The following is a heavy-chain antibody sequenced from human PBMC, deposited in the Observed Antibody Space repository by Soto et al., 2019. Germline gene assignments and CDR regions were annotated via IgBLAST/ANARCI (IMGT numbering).Heavy chain of an antibody. CDR2: ISNDGSS. CDR3: ARLPNKSPQN. J-gene: IGHJ1*01. Sequence: EVQLVESGGGLVQPAGSLRLSCVASGFPFSSYWMHWVRQAPGKGLVWVSSISNDGSSIYADPVKGRFTISRDNAKNTLYLQMNSLRAEDTAVYYCARLPNKSPQNWGQGTLVIVSP. CDR1: GFPFSSYW. V-gene: IGHV3-74*01.